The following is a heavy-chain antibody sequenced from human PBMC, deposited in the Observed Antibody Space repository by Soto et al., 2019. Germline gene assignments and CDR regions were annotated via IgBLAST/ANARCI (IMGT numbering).Heavy chain of an antibody. CDR2: IYYSGRT. CDR1: GGSISSGDYY. D-gene: IGHD3-3*01. V-gene: IGHV4-31*03. Sequence: QVQLQESGPGLVKPSQTLSLTCTVSGGSISSGDYYWSWIRQHPGKGLEWIGYIYYSGRTYYNPSHTGRVTISVDTSKNQFPLQLSSVTAADTAVYYCARLWSGSRQGFDPWGQGTLVTVSS. J-gene: IGHJ5*02. CDR3: ARLWSGSRQGFDP.